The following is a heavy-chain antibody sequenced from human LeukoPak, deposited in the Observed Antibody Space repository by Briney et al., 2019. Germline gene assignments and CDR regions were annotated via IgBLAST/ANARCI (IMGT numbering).Heavy chain of an antibody. D-gene: IGHD3-22*01. Sequence: SETLSLTCTVSGGSISSDNFYWSWIRQPAGKGLEWIGRIYTRGSTNYNPSLKSRVTISVDTSKNQFSLKLSSVTAADTAVYYCARAPVPTYYYDSSRYYRAFDIWGQGTVVTVSS. CDR2: IYTRGST. V-gene: IGHV4-61*02. CDR1: GGSISSDNFY. J-gene: IGHJ3*02. CDR3: ARAPVPTYYYDSSRYYRAFDI.